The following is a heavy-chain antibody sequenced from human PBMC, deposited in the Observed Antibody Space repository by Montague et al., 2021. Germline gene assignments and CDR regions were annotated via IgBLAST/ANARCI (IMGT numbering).Heavy chain of an antibody. CDR1: GFTFSSYS. J-gene: IGHJ6*02. Sequence: SLRLSCAASGFTFSSYSMNWVRLAPGKGLEWASYISSSSSAIYYADSVMGRFTIPRDNAKNSLYLQVNSLRDEDTAVYYCAGDSGSNYDYLLGSYRPINYCGMDVWGQGTTVTVSS. D-gene: IGHD3-16*02. CDR3: AGDSGSNYDYLLGSYRPINYCGMDV. CDR2: ISSSSSAI. V-gene: IGHV3-48*02.